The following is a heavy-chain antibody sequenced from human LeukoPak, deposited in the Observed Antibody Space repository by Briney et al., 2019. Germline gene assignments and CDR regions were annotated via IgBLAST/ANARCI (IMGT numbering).Heavy chain of an antibody. J-gene: IGHJ6*03. V-gene: IGHV3-23*01. CDR2: ISGSGGST. Sequence: PGGSLRLSCAASGFTFSSYAMSWVRQAPGKGLEWVSAISGSGGSTYYADSVKGRFTISRDNSKNTLYLQMNSLRAEDTAVYYCAKWSGLLWFGELRDRYYYYYMDVWGKGTTVTVSS. D-gene: IGHD3-10*01. CDR3: AKWSGLLWFGELRDRYYYYYMDV. CDR1: GFTFSSYA.